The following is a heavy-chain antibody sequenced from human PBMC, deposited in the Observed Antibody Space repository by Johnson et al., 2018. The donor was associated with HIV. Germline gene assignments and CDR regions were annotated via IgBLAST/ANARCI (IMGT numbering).Heavy chain of an antibody. CDR3: AKDQWSSSWTNAAFDI. Sequence: QMQLVESGGGVVQPGRSLRLSCAASGFTFSTYGMHWVRQAPGKGLEWVAVMWYDGSNKYYADSVKGRFTISRDNPKNTRYLQMNSLRAEDTAVYYCAKDQWSSSWTNAAFDIWGQGTMVTVSS. CDR1: GFTFSTYG. CDR2: MWYDGSNK. V-gene: IGHV3-33*06. J-gene: IGHJ3*02. D-gene: IGHD6-13*01.